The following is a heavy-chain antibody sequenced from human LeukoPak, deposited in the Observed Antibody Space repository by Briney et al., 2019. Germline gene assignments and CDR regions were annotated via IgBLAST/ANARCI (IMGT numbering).Heavy chain of an antibody. CDR2: INGDGSST. Sequence: GGSLRLSCAASEFTFSTFWMHWVRQAPGKGLLWVSRINGDGSSTSYADSVKGRFTISRDNAKNTLYLQMNSLRAEDTAVYYCAKGVAVAGTGWLDPWGQGALVTVSS. CDR3: AKGVAVAGTGWLDP. D-gene: IGHD6-19*01. V-gene: IGHV3-74*01. CDR1: EFTFSTFW. J-gene: IGHJ5*02.